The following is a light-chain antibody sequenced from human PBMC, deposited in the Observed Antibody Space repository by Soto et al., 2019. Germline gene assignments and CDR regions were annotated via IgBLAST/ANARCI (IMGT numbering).Light chain of an antibody. Sequence: EIGRTQSPATLSVSPGERATLSCRASQSVSSNLAWYQQKPGQAPRLLIYGASTRATDIPARFSGSGSGTEFTLTINRLQSEDFAVYYCQQYNNWRGPFGQGTKVEIK. J-gene: IGKJ1*01. CDR3: QQYNNWRGP. CDR1: QSVSSN. CDR2: GAS. V-gene: IGKV3-15*01.